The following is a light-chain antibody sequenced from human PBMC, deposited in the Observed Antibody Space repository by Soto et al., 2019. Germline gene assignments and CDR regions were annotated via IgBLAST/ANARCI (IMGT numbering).Light chain of an antibody. V-gene: IGKV3-15*01. CDR3: QQYNNWPPYT. CDR1: QSFSSN. J-gene: IGKJ2*01. Sequence: EIVMTQSPDTLSVSPGERVTLSCRASQSFSSNLTWYQQKPGQGPRLLISGASTRASGIPDRFSGSGSGTQFTLTISSLQSEDFAIYYCQQYNNWPPYTFGQGTKLEIK. CDR2: GAS.